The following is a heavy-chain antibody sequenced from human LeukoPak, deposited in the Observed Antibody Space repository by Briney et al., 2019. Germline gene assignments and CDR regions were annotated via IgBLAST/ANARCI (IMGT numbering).Heavy chain of an antibody. CDR2: IKQDGSQE. J-gene: IGHJ6*02. CDR3: ARSDCSSTSCPFYYYYYGMDV. V-gene: IGHV3-7*01. D-gene: IGHD2-2*01. Sequence: GGSLRLSCAASRFTLSTYWMSWVRQAPGKGLEWVAHIKQDGSQEYYVDSVKGRFTISRDNSKNTLYLQMNSLRAEDTAVYYCARSDCSSTSCPFYYYYYGMDVWGQGTTVTVSS. CDR1: RFTLSTYW.